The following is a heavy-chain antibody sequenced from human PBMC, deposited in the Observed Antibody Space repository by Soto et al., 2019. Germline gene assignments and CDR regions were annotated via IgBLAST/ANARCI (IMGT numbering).Heavy chain of an antibody. V-gene: IGHV1-46*03. D-gene: IGHD3-22*01. J-gene: IGHJ6*02. CDR1: GYTFTSYY. Sequence: ASVKVSCKASGYTFTSYYMHWVRQAPGQGLEWMGIINPSGGSTSYAQKFQGRVTMTRDTSTSTVYMELSSLRSEDTAVYYCARGRMIVGAWVRYYYYGMDVWGQGTTVTVSS. CDR3: ARGRMIVGAWVRYYYYGMDV. CDR2: INPSGGST.